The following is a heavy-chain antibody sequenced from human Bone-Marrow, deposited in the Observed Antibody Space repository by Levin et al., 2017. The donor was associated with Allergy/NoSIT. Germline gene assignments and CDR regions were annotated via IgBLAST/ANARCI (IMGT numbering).Heavy chain of an antibody. CDR3: AKRRPGGDFPLDY. Sequence: GGSLRLSCVASGFTFSSYAMNWVRQAPGKGLEWVSSIGSGGSTYYADSVKGRFTISRDNSKNTLYLQMNSLRAEDTALYYCAKRRPGGDFPLDYWGQGTLVTVSS. CDR1: GFTFSSYA. D-gene: IGHD2-21*02. J-gene: IGHJ4*02. V-gene: IGHV3-23*01. CDR2: IGSGGST.